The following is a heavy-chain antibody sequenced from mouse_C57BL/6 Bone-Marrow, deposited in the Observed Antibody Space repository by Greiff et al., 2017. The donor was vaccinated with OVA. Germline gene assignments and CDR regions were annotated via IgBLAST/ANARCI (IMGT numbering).Heavy chain of an antibody. CDR2: FYPGSGSI. D-gene: IGHD2-4*01. Sequence: VQLVESGAELVKPGASVKLSCKASGYTFTEYTIHWVKQRSGQGLEWIGWFYPGSGSIKYNEKFKDKATLTADKSSSTVYMELSRLTSEDSAVYFCARHEDKGYDYESFDYWGQGTTLTVSS. J-gene: IGHJ2*01. V-gene: IGHV1-62-2*01. CDR3: ARHEDKGYDYESFDY. CDR1: GYTFTEYT.